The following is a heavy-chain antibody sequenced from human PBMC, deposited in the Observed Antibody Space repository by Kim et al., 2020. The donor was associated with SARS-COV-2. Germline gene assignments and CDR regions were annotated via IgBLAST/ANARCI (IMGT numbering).Heavy chain of an antibody. CDR3: ATEGGTSGRCGYFDS. J-gene: IGHJ4*02. D-gene: IGHD2-15*01. Sequence: DSVKCRFTVYRDDSKNAVYLELNSLRDEDSAVYYCATEGGTSGRCGYFDSWGQGTLVTVSS. V-gene: IGHV3-30*03.